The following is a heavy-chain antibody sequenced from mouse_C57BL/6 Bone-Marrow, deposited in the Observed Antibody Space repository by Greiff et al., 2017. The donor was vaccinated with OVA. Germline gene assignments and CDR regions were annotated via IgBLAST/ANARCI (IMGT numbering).Heavy chain of an antibody. V-gene: IGHV2-4*01. D-gene: IGHD2-5*01. J-gene: IGHJ4*01. CDR1: GFSLTSYG. CDR3: ALYYSNYRSYAIDY. Sequence: QVQLQQSGPGLVQPSQSLSITCTVSGFSLTSYGVHWVRQPPGKGLEWLGVIWSGGSTDYNAAFISRLSISKDNSKSQVFFKMNSLQADDTDIYYCALYYSNYRSYAIDYWGQGTSVTVSS. CDR2: IWSGGST.